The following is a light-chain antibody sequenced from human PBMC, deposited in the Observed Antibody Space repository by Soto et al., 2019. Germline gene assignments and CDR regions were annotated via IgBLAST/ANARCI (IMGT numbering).Light chain of an antibody. J-gene: IGKJ1*01. CDR2: AAS. CDR3: QQSYSTPKT. Sequence: DIQMTQSPSSLSASVGDRVTITCRASQSISSYLNWYQQKPGKAPKLLIYAASSLQSGVPSRFSGSGSGTDFTLTISSLQPEDFANYYCQQSYSTPKTLGQGTKVEIK. CDR1: QSISSY. V-gene: IGKV1-39*01.